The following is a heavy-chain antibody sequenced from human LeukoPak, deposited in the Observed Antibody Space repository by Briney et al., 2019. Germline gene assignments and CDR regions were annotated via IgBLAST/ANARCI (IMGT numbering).Heavy chain of an antibody. Sequence: ASVKVSCKASGYTFTGYYMHWVRQAPGQGLEWMGWINPNSGGTNYAQKFQGRVTMTRDTSISTAYMELSRLRSDDTAVYYCATDFIVGSGRDLDYWGQGTLVTVSS. CDR2: INPNSGGT. CDR1: GYTFTGYY. V-gene: IGHV1-2*02. J-gene: IGHJ4*02. CDR3: ATDFIVGSGRDLDY. D-gene: IGHD3-10*01.